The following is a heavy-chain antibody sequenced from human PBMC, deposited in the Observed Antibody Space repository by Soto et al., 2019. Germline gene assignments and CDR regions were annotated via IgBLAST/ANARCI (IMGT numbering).Heavy chain of an antibody. D-gene: IGHD3-10*01. CDR3: AKDRLWFGRTTEDS. CDR1: GFTFSNYA. J-gene: IGHJ4*02. V-gene: IGHV3-23*01. Sequence: PGGSLRLSCAASGFTFSNYAMSWVRQAPGKGLEWVSTIRGDNTYYADSVKGRFTISRDNSKNTLYLQMNSLRAEDTAIYYCAKDRLWFGRTTEDSWGQGVLVTVSS. CDR2: IRGDNT.